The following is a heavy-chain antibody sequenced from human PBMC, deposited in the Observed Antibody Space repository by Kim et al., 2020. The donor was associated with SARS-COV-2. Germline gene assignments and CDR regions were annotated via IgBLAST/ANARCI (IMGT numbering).Heavy chain of an antibody. Sequence: SETLSLTCTVSGGSISSGGYYWSWIRQHPGKGLEWIGYIYYSGSTYYNPSLKSRVTISVDTSKNQFSLKLSSVTAADTAVYYCARVPILRIAAREKGEEAFDIWGQGTMVTVSS. CDR2: IYYSGST. CDR3: ARVPILRIAAREKGEEAFDI. J-gene: IGHJ3*02. CDR1: GGSISSGGYY. V-gene: IGHV4-31*03. D-gene: IGHD6-6*01.